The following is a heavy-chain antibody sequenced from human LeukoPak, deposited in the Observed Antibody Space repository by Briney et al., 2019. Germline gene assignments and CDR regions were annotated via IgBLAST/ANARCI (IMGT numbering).Heavy chain of an antibody. CDR1: GGSISSGDYY. CDR2: IYYSGST. CDR3: ARGRGWQLLWDGYYFDY. J-gene: IGHJ4*02. Sequence: PSETLSLTCTVSGGSISSGDYYWRWIRQPPGMGLEWIGYIYYSGSTYYNPSLKSRVTISVDTSKNQFSLKLSSVTAADTAVYYCARGRGWQLLWDGYYFDYWGQGTLVTVSS. V-gene: IGHV4-30-4*01. D-gene: IGHD2-15*01.